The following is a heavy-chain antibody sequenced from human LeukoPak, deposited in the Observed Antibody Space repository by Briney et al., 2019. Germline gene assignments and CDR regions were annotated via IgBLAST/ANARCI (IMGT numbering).Heavy chain of an antibody. CDR2: INPNNGDT. V-gene: IGHV1-2*02. CDR1: GYTFTGYY. Sequence: ASVKVSCKASGYTFTGYYMHWVRQAPGQGLEWMGWINPNNGDTNYAQKFQGRVTMTRDTSISTAYMELSRLRSDDTAVYYCARGVVWFGELLNWFDPWGQGTLVTVSS. CDR3: ARGVVWFGELLNWFDP. J-gene: IGHJ5*02. D-gene: IGHD3-10*01.